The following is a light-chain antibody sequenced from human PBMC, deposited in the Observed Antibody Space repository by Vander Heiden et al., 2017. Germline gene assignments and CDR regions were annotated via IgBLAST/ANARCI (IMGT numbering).Light chain of an antibody. J-gene: IGKJ1*01. CDR1: QSISSW. Sequence: DIQMPQSPSTLSASVGDRVTITCRARQSISSWLAWYQQKPGKAPKLLIYDASSLESGVPSRFSGSGSGTEFTLTLSSLQPDDFATYYCQQYNSYWTFGQGTKVEIK. CDR2: DAS. CDR3: QQYNSYWT. V-gene: IGKV1-5*01.